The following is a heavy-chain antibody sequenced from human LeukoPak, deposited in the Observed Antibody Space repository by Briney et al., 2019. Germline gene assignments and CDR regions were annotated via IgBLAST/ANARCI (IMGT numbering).Heavy chain of an antibody. CDR1: GFTVSSNY. CDR3: ARGMTYYYGSGKFDY. CDR2: IYTGGST. V-gene: IGHV3-53*01. Sequence: GGSLRLSCAASGFTVSSNYMSWVRQAPGKGLEWVSVIYTGGSTYYADSVKGRFTISRDNAKNTVYLEMNSLRAEDTAVYYCARGMTYYYGSGKFDYWGQGSLVTVSS. J-gene: IGHJ4*02. D-gene: IGHD3-10*01.